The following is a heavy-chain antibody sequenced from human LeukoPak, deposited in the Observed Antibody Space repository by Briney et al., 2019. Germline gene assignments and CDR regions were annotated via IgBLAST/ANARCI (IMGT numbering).Heavy chain of an antibody. CDR3: ARDSGTVEDYFDY. V-gene: IGHV3-23*01. D-gene: IGHD1-14*01. CDR1: GFTFSSSA. Sequence: PGGSLRLSCAASGFTFSSSAMSWVRQAPGKGLEWVSVISGSGGSTYYADSVKGRFTISRDNSKNTLYLQMNSLRAEDTAVYYCARDSGTVEDYFDYWGQGTLVTVSS. J-gene: IGHJ4*02. CDR2: ISGSGGST.